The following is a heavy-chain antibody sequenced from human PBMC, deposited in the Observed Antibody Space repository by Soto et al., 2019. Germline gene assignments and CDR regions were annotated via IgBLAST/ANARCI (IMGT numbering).Heavy chain of an antibody. V-gene: IGHV1-3*01. CDR1: GYTFTSYA. Sequence: GASVKVSCKASGYTFTSYAMHWVRQAPGQRLEWMGWINAGNGNTKYSQKFQGRVTITRDTSASTAYMELSSLRSEDTAVYYCARDIGRSITMVRGVIFDYWGQGTLVTVSS. D-gene: IGHD3-10*01. CDR3: ARDIGRSITMVRGVIFDY. CDR2: INAGNGNT. J-gene: IGHJ4*02.